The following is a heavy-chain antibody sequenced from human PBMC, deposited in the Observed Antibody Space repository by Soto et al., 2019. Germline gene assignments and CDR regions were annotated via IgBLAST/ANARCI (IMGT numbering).Heavy chain of an antibody. CDR3: ATVATDSYNWLDP. J-gene: IGHJ5*02. CDR2: INSDGSKT. D-gene: IGHD5-12*01. V-gene: IGHV3-74*01. Sequence: PGGSLRLSCAASGFFFSTFWMHWVRQAPGKGLEWVSRINSDGSKTTYADSVKGRFTISRDNAKNTVYLQMNSLRGEDTAVYYCATVATDSYNWLDPWGQGTLVTVSS. CDR1: GFFFSTFW.